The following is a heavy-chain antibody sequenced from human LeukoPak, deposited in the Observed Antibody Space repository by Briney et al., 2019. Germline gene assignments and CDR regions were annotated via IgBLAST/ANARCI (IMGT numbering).Heavy chain of an antibody. V-gene: IGHV3-21*01. CDR3: ARRFYDTSPRPFDV. CDR2: ISRDSIFI. Sequence: VKPGGSLRLSCAASGFAFSTYTMNWVRQGPGKGLEWVSSISRDSIFIYYADSLKGRFTISRDNAKNSLYLQMNSLRAEDTAIYYCARRFYDTSPRPFDVWGQGTMVTVSS. J-gene: IGHJ3*01. CDR1: GFAFSTYT. D-gene: IGHD3-22*01.